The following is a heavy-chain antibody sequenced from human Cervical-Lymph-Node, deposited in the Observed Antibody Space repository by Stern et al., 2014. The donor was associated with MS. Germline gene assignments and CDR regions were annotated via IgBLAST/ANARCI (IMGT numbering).Heavy chain of an antibody. J-gene: IGHJ4*02. Sequence: VQLEESGTKMQKPGASVRVSCKASGYTFTAFFIHWVRQVPGQGLEWMGRLNPNSDDPTYAQNCQDRVTLTRDTSIGTAYLELSRLTSADTAIYYCAREATRIVVGIDYWGQGTQVTVSS. CDR1: GYTFTAFF. V-gene: IGHV1-2*06. D-gene: IGHD3-22*01. CDR3: AREATRIVVGIDY. CDR2: LNPNSDDP.